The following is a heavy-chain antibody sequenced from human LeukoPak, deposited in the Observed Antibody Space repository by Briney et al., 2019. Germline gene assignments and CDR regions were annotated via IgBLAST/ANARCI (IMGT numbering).Heavy chain of an antibody. D-gene: IGHD4-17*01. CDR1: GFTLSSYG. CDR2: IRYVGSDK. Sequence: GGSLRLSCAASGFTLSSYGMHWVRQAPGKGLEWVAVIRYVGSDKYYADSVKGRFTISRDNSQNTKYLQMNSLRAEDTAVYYCARENDYALDYWGQGTLVTVSS. V-gene: IGHV3-30*12. CDR3: ARENDYALDY. J-gene: IGHJ4*02.